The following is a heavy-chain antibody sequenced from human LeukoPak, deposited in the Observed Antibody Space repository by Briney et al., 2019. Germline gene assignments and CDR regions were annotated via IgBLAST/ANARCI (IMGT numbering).Heavy chain of an antibody. Sequence: GSSQKISNKGSGSSFTSYWNGGVRQIAEKLLERMGIISPGDSATCERPSFQGQVHISADKSISTDYLQWSSVKASDTAMYYCSRHAQIWYGELLPFDLWGQGTLVSVFS. CDR2: ISPGDSAT. D-gene: IGHD3-10*01. CDR3: SRHAQIWYGELLPFDL. V-gene: IGHV5-51*01. CDR1: GSSFTSYW. J-gene: IGHJ4*02.